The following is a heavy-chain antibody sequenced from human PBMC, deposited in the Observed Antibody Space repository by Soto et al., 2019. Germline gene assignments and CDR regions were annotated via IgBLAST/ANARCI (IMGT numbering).Heavy chain of an antibody. CDR1: GGSISSYY. V-gene: IGHV4-59*01. Sequence: QVQLQESGPGLVKPSETLSLTCTVSGGSISSYYWSWIRQPPGKRLEWIGYIYYSGSTNYNPSLRSPVTRSVDTSKNQFSLKLGSVTAAETAVYSCTRDRARPTAGHYYYDMDVWGKGTTVTVSS. J-gene: IGHJ6*03. CDR2: IYYSGST. CDR3: TRDRARPTAGHYYYDMDV. D-gene: IGHD6-13*01.